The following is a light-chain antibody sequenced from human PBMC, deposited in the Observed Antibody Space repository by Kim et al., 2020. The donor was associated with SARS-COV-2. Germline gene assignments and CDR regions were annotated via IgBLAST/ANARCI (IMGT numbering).Light chain of an antibody. CDR2: EDN. CDR1: QLGNKF. CDR3: QAWDSSTAA. V-gene: IGLV3-1*01. Sequence: SVSPGQTAIISCSGDQLGNKFVSWFQQKPGQSPVLVIHEDNKRPSGIPERFSGSNSGNTATLTISGTQAMDEADYYCQAWDSSTAAFGGGTQLTVL. J-gene: IGLJ2*01.